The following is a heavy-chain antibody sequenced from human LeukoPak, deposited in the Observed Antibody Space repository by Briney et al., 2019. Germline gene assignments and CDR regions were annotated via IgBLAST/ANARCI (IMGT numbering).Heavy chain of an antibody. D-gene: IGHD3-10*01. CDR3: ANGNYYYGSGNMWDY. V-gene: IGHV3-30*18. CDR1: GFTFSSYG. CDR2: ISYDGSNK. J-gene: IGHJ4*02. Sequence: GRSLRLSCAASGFTFSSYGMHWVRQAPGKGLEWVAVISYDGSNKYYADSVKGRFTISRDNSKNTLYLQMNSLRAEDTAVYYCANGNYYYGSGNMWDYWGQGTLVTVSS.